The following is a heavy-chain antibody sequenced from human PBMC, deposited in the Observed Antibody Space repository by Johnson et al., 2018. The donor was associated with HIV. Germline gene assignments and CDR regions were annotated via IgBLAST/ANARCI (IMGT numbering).Heavy chain of an antibody. V-gene: IGHV3-30*03. CDR3: ARDRGYYDRSGGDAFDI. D-gene: IGHD3-22*01. CDR1: GFTFSSYD. J-gene: IGHJ3*02. CDR2: ISYDGTDK. Sequence: QMQLVESGGGLVQPGRSLRLSCAASGFTFSSYDMHWVRQAPGKGMDWVAFISYDGTDKYYADSVKGRFTISRDNSKNTLYLQMNSLRAEDTAVYYCARDRGYYDRSGGDAFDIWGQGTMVTVSS.